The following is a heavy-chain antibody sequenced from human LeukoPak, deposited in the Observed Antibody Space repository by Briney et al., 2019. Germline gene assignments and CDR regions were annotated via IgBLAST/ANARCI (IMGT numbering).Heavy chain of an antibody. V-gene: IGHV4-4*02. CDR2: IYHSGAT. D-gene: IGHD4-23*01. Sequence: PSETLSLTCAVSGGSISSSSSICWTWVRQPPGKGLEWIGEIYHSGATNYNPSLKSRVTMLLDKSKNQFSLKLNSVTAADTAVYYCARNGGNSDYDYWGQGTLSPSPQ. J-gene: IGHJ4*02. CDR3: ARNGGNSDYDY. CDR1: GGSISSSSSIC.